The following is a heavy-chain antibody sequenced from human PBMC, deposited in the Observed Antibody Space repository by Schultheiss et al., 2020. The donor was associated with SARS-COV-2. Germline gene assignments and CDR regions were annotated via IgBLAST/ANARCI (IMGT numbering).Heavy chain of an antibody. CDR2: ISGSGGST. CDR3: ARDGSLMDV. CDR1: GFTFSSYA. V-gene: IGHV3-23*01. Sequence: GGSLRLSCAASGFTFSSYAMSWVRQAPGKGLEWVSAISGSGGSTYYAGSVKGRFTISRDNAKNSLYLQMNSLRDEDTAVYYCARDGSLMDVWGQGTTVTVSS. J-gene: IGHJ6*02.